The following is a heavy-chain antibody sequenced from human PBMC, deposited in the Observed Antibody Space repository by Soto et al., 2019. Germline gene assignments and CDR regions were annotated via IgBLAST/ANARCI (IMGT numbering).Heavy chain of an antibody. CDR2: IYPGDSDT. V-gene: IGHV5-51*01. Sequence: PGESLKISCKGSGYSFTSYWIGWVRQMPGKDLEWMGIIYPGDSDTRYSPSFQGQVTISADKSISTAYLQWSSLKASDTAMYYCARRPYSATGDYYGMDVWGQGTTVTVSS. J-gene: IGHJ6*02. D-gene: IGHD2-15*01. CDR3: ARRPYSATGDYYGMDV. CDR1: GYSFTSYW.